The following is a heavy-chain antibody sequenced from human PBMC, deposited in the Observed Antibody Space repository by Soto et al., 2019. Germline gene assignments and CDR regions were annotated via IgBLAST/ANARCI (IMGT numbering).Heavy chain of an antibody. D-gene: IGHD3-10*01. Sequence: RRSLRLTCSDSVFTFSNDWMSWVRQAPGKGLEWVGRIKSKTDGGTTDYAAPVKGRFTISRDDSKNTLYLQMNSLKTEDTAVYYCTTGLDTMVRGVIITGYWGQGTLVTVSS. V-gene: IGHV3-15*01. CDR2: IKSKTDGGTT. CDR1: VFTFSNDW. J-gene: IGHJ4*02. CDR3: TTGLDTMVRGVIITGY.